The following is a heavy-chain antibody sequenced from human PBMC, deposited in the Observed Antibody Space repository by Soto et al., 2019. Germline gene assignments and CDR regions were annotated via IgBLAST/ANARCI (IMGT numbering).Heavy chain of an antibody. CDR1: GFTFSNFG. Sequence: QVQLVESGGGVVQPGRSLRLSCAASGFTFSNFGRHWVRQAPGKGLEWVAVIWYDGSYKYYADSVKGRLTISRDNSKNTVYLQMNSLRAEDTAVYSCARASPQPEPYDFDYWGQGTLVNVSS. D-gene: IGHD3-16*01. CDR2: IWYDGSYK. V-gene: IGHV3-33*01. J-gene: IGHJ4*02. CDR3: ARASPQPEPYDFDY.